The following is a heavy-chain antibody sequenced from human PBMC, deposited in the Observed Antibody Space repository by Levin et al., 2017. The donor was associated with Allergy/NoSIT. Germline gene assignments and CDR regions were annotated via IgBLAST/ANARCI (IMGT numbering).Heavy chain of an antibody. D-gene: IGHD4-23*01. J-gene: IGHJ4*02. V-gene: IGHV3-74*01. Sequence: QSGGSLRLSCAASGFTFSSYWMHWVRQAPGKGLVWVSRINSDGSSTSYADSVKGRFTISRDNAKNTLYLQMNSLRAEDTAVYYCARVAYGGNLYDYWDQGTLVTVSS. CDR3: ARVAYGGNLYDY. CDR2: INSDGSST. CDR1: GFTFSSYW.